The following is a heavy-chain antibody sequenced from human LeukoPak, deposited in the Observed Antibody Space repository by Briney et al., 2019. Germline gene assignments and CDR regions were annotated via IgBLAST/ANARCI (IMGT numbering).Heavy chain of an antibody. CDR1: GFTFSNYA. CDR3: AKDPYRASSGLVDY. CDR2: ISGSGGTT. V-gene: IGHV3-23*01. J-gene: IGHJ4*02. Sequence: GGPLRLSCATSGFTFSNYAVSWVRQAPGKGLEWVSSISGSGGTTYYADSVKGRFTISRDNSKNTLYLQMNSLRAEDTAVYYCAKDPYRASSGLVDYWGQGTLVTVSS. D-gene: IGHD5-12*01.